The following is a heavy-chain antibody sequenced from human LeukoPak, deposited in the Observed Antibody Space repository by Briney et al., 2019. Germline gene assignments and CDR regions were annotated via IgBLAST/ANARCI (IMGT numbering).Heavy chain of an antibody. J-gene: IGHJ6*03. CDR1: GYSISNGYY. CDR3: ARVDYDILTGYPSYYYYMDV. CDR2: IYHSGST. Sequence: SETLSLTCTVSGYSISNGYYWGWIRQPPGQGLEWIGSIYHSGSTYYKPCVKSRVTISVATSKTQFSLKLSSVTAADTAVYYCARVDYDILTGYPSYYYYMDVWGKGTTVTVSS. V-gene: IGHV4-38-2*02. D-gene: IGHD3-9*01.